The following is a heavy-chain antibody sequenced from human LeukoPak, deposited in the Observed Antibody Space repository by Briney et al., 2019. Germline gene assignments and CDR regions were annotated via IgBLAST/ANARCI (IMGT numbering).Heavy chain of an antibody. CDR1: GDPMRTYY. Sequence: TASETLSLTCTVSGDPMRTYYWSWIRQPAGKGLEWIGRIYSSGTTNYNPSLKSRVTMSVDKSKNQFSLKLSSVTAADTAVYYCARDSSSWFLGYWGQGSLVTVSS. J-gene: IGHJ4*02. D-gene: IGHD6-13*01. V-gene: IGHV4-4*07. CDR2: IYSSGTT. CDR3: ARDSSSWFLGY.